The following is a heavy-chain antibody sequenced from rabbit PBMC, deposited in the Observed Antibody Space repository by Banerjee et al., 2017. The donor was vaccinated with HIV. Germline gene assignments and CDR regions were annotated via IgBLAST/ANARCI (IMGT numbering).Heavy chain of an antibody. CDR3: ARDAGYATDGGYYGMDL. J-gene: IGHJ6*01. CDR1: GFSFSSSYY. Sequence: QEQLEESGGDLVKPGASLTLTCTASGFSFSSSYYMWWVRQAPGKGLEWIACIDTSSGNTVYASWAKGRFTISKASSTTVTLQMTSLTAADTATYFCARDAGYATDGGYYGMDLWGQGTLVTVS. V-gene: IGHV1S45*01. CDR2: IDTSSGNT. D-gene: IGHD6-1*01.